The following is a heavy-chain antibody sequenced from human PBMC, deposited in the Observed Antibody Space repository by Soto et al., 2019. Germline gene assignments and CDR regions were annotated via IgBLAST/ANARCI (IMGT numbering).Heavy chain of an antibody. CDR2: ISYDGSNK. CDR1: GFTFSSYA. V-gene: IGHV3-30-3*01. Sequence: QVQLVESGGGVVQPGRSLRLSCAASGFTFSSYAMHWVRQAPGKGLEWVVVISYDGSNKYYADAVKGRFTISIDNSKNTLYLQMNSLRAEDTAVYYCARSYSGSYLDYWGQGTLVTVSS. CDR3: ARSYSGSYLDY. D-gene: IGHD1-26*01. J-gene: IGHJ4*02.